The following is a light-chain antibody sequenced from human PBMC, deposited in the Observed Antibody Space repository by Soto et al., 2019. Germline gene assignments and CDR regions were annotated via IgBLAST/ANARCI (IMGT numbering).Light chain of an antibody. CDR1: QSVGSN. CDR3: QQYNNWPLT. Sequence: EIVMTQSPATLSVSPGERATLSCRASQSVGSNLAWYQQKPGQAPRLLIYGASTRPTGIPARFSGSESGTEVTLPISSLQSEDFAVYYCQQYNNWPLTFGPGTKVDIK. J-gene: IGKJ3*01. V-gene: IGKV3-15*01. CDR2: GAS.